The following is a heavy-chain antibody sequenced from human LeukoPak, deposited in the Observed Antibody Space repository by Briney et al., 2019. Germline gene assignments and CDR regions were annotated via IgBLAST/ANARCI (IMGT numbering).Heavy chain of an antibody. Sequence: GESLKISCAASGFTVSSNYMSWVRQAPGKGLEWVSVIYSGGSTYHADSVKGRFTISRDNSKNTLYLQMNSLRAEDTAVYYCARGEHIVVVPAAIPLDYWGQGTLVTVSS. D-gene: IGHD2-2*01. CDR1: GFTVSSNY. CDR2: IYSGGST. CDR3: ARGEHIVVVPAAIPLDY. J-gene: IGHJ4*02. V-gene: IGHV3-66*02.